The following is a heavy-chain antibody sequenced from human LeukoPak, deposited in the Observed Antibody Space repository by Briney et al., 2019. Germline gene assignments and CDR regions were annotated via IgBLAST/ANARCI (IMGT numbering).Heavy chain of an antibody. CDR1: GYSISSGYY. Sequence: PSETLSLTCAVSGYSISSGYYWGWIRQPPGKGLEWIGSIYHSGSTYYNPSLKSRVTISVDTSKNQFSLKLSSVTAADTAVYYCAWHIVVVPAAISPHDAFDIWGQGTMVTVSS. V-gene: IGHV4-38-2*01. J-gene: IGHJ3*02. CDR3: AWHIVVVPAAISPHDAFDI. D-gene: IGHD2-2*01. CDR2: IYHSGST.